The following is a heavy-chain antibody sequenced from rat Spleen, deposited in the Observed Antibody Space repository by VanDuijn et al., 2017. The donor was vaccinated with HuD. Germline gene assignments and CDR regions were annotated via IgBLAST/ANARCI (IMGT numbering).Heavy chain of an antibody. CDR1: GFSLTSYT. D-gene: IGHD1-12*02. V-gene: IGHV2-6*01. J-gene: IGHJ2*01. CDR3: TRNYAYYYDGSYHGGFDY. Sequence: QVQLKESGPGLVQPSQTLSLTCTVSGFSLTSYTVSWVRQPPGKGLEWIAAISSGGSTYYNSALKSRLSISRDTSKSQVFLKMNSLQTEDTGIYYCTRNYAYYYDGSYHGGFDYWGQGVMVTVSS. CDR2: ISSGGST.